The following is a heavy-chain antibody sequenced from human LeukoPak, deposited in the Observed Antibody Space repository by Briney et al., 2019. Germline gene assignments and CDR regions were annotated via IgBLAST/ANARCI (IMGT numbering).Heavy chain of an antibody. Sequence: WASVKVSCKASGYTFTSYDINWVRQATGQGLEWMGWMNPNSGNTGYVQKFQGRVTITRNTSISTAYMELSSLRSEDTAVYYCAGGDPYSVVVPAAKKNAFDIWGQGTMVTVSS. CDR3: AGGDPYSVVVPAAKKNAFDI. D-gene: IGHD2-2*01. V-gene: IGHV1-8*03. CDR1: GYTFTSYD. CDR2: MNPNSGNT. J-gene: IGHJ3*02.